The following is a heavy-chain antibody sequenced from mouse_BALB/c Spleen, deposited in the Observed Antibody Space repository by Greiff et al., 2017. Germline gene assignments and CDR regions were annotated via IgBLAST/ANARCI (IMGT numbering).Heavy chain of an antibody. J-gene: IGHJ2*01. CDR2: ISSGGGNT. D-gene: IGHD2-4*01. Sequence: EVQGVESGGGLVKPGGSLKLSCAASGFTFSSYTMSWVRQNPEKRLEWVATISSGGGNTYYPDSVKGRFTISRANAKNNLYLQMSSLRSEDTALYYCAIYDYDGAYDYWVQDTTLTVSS. CDR3: AIYDYDGAYDY. V-gene: IGHV5-9*03. CDR1: GFTFSSYT.